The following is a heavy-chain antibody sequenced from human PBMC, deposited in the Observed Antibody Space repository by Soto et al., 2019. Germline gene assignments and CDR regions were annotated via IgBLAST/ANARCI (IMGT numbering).Heavy chain of an antibody. CDR2: ISGNGDNT. D-gene: IGHD6-19*01. V-gene: IGHV3-23*01. J-gene: IGHJ6*02. Sequence: GGSLRLSCAASGFAFSSYAMSWVRQAPGTGLEWVSSISGNGDNTFYGDSVKGRITISRDNSKNTLYLQMNNLRAEDTAVYYCASETPDSSGYYYYGMDVWGQGTTVTVSS. CDR3: ASETPDSSGYYYYGMDV. CDR1: GFAFSSYA.